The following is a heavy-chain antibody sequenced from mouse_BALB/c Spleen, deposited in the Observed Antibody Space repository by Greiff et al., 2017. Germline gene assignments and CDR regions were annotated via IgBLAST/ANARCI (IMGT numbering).Heavy chain of an antibody. Sequence: VKVVESGPGLVAPSQSLSITCTVSGFSLTGYGVNWVRQPPGKGLEWLGMIWGDGSTDYNSALKSRLSISKDNSKSQVFLKMNSLQTDDTARYYCARAIYYDSESFAYWGQGTLVTVSA. V-gene: IGHV2-6-7*01. D-gene: IGHD2-4*01. CDR2: IWGDGST. J-gene: IGHJ3*01. CDR1: GFSLTGYG. CDR3: ARAIYYDSESFAY.